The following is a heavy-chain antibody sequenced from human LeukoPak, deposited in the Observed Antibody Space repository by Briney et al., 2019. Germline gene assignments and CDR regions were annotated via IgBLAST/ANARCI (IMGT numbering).Heavy chain of an antibody. J-gene: IGHJ6*03. V-gene: IGHV3-33*01. D-gene: IGHD3-10*01. CDR2: IWYDGSNK. CDR3: TTDPLAVLWFGEFSDYMDV. Sequence: PGRSLRLSCAASGFTFSSYGMHWVRQAPGKGLEWVAVIWYDGSNKYYADSVKGRFTISRDNSRNTLDLQMNSLKTEDTAVYYCTTDPLAVLWFGEFSDYMDVWGKGTTVTVSS. CDR1: GFTFSSYG.